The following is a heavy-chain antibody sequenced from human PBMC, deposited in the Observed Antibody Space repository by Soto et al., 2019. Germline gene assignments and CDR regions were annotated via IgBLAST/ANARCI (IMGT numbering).Heavy chain of an antibody. D-gene: IGHD3-22*01. Sequence: PGGSLRLSCAASGFTFSSYAMNWVRQAPGKGLERVSGISGSGGSTYYADSVKGRFTISRDNSKNTLYLQMNSLRAEDTAVYFCAKDGNYYDSSGYYEIDYWGQGTLVTVSS. CDR2: ISGSGGST. V-gene: IGHV3-23*01. CDR3: AKDGNYYDSSGYYEIDY. J-gene: IGHJ4*02. CDR1: GFTFSSYA.